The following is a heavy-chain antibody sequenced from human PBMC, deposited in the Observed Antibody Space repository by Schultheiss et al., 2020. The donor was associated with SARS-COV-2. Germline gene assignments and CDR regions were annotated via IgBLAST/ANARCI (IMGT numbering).Heavy chain of an antibody. D-gene: IGHD3-3*01. CDR2: IIPIFGTA. J-gene: IGHJ5*02. V-gene: IGHV1-69*13. CDR1: GGTFSSYA. CDR3: ARLMDDFWSGPKGWFDP. Sequence: SVKVSCKASGGTFSSYAISWVRQAPGQGLEWMGGIIPIFGTANYAQKFQGRVTITADESTSTAYMELSSLRSEDTAVYYCARLMDDFWSGPKGWFDPWGQGTLVTVSS.